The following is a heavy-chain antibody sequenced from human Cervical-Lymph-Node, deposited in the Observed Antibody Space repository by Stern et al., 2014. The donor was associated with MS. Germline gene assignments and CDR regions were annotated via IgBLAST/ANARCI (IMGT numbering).Heavy chain of an antibody. Sequence: QVQLVQSGAEVKEPGSSVKVSCKASGGTFTSYTFTWVRQAPGQGLEWMGRIIPIIDLANSAQRFQGRVTVTADKSTSTAYMELSNLRSDDTAVYYCAAHQMATTALDYWGQGTLVTVSS. CDR1: GGTFTSYT. CDR2: IIPIIDLA. CDR3: AAHQMATTALDY. V-gene: IGHV1-69*09. D-gene: IGHD5-24*01. J-gene: IGHJ4*02.